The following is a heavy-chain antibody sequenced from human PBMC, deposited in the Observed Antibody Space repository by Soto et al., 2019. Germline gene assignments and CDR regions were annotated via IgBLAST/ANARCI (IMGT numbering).Heavy chain of an antibody. J-gene: IGHJ4*02. V-gene: IGHV4-59*06. CDR1: GGSISSYY. CDR2: IYYSGST. CDR3: AREGGIVGATAADY. D-gene: IGHD1-26*01. Sequence: PSETLSLTCTVSGGSISSYYWSWIRQHPGKGLEWIGYIYYSGSTYYNPSLKSRVTISVDTSKNQFSLKLSSVTAADTAVYYCAREGGIVGATAADYWGQGTLVTVSS.